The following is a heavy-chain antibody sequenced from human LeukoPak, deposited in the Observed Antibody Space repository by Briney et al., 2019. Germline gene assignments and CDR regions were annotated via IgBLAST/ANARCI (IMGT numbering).Heavy chain of an antibody. CDR1: GYIFTSYV. CDR2: ISAYNFNT. D-gene: IGHD6-25*01. J-gene: IGHJ5*02. CDR3: ARGRWQRQPFDP. V-gene: IGHV1-18*01. Sequence: ASVKVSCKASGYIFTSYVISWVRQAPGQGLEWMGCISAYNFNTNTAQNYQGRLTMTTDTSATTAYMELRNLRSDDTAIYYCARGRWQRQPFDPWGQGTLATVSS.